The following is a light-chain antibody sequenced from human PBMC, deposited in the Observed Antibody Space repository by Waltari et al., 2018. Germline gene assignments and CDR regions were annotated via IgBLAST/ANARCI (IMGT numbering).Light chain of an antibody. Sequence: QTVVTQEPSFSVSPGGTVPLTCGLSPGSVPPRYHPSWYQPTPGQAPRTLIYSTNTRSSGVPDRFSGSILGNKAALTITGAQADDESDYYCVLYMGSGIWVFGGGTKLTVL. J-gene: IGLJ3*02. CDR1: PGSVPPRYH. CDR2: STN. CDR3: VLYMGSGIWV. V-gene: IGLV8-61*01.